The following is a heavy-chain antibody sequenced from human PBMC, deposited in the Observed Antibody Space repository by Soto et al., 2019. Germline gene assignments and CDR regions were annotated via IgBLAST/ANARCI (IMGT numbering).Heavy chain of an antibody. CDR1: GGTFSSYA. D-gene: IGHD2-2*01. V-gene: IGHV1-69*13. Sequence: GASVKVSCKASGGTFSSYAISWVRQAPGQGLEWMGGIIPIFGTANYAQKFQGRVTITADESTSTAYMELSSLRSEDTAVYHRARGRQTLDCSSTSFYYYYYGMDVWGRGTTVTVSS. J-gene: IGHJ6*02. CDR3: ARGRQTLDCSSTSFYYYYYGMDV. CDR2: IIPIFGTA.